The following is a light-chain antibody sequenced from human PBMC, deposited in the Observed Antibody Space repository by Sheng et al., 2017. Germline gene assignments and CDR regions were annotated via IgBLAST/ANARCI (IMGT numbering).Light chain of an antibody. CDR1: QGIRRA. V-gene: IGKV1-13*02. Sequence: AVQLTQSPSSLSASVGDRVTITCRASQGIRRASAWYQQKPGKPPKLLIFDASSLESGVPSRFSGSGSGTDFTLTISSLQPEDFATYYCQQYNSYPITFGQGTRLEIK. CDR3: QQYNSYPIT. J-gene: IGKJ5*01. CDR2: DAS.